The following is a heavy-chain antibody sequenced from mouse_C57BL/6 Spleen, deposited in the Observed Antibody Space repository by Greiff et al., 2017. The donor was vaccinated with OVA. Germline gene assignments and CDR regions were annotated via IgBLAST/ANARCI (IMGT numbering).Heavy chain of an antibody. CDR1: GFTFTDYY. V-gene: IGHV7-3*01. J-gene: IGHJ4*01. D-gene: IGHD2-1*01. Sequence: EVHLVESGGGLVQPGGSLSLSCAASGFTFTDYYMSWVRQPPGKALEWLGFIRNKANGYTTEYSASVKGRFTISRDNSQSILYLQMNALRAEDSATYYCARWDYGNYDYYAMDYWGQGTSVTVSS. CDR2: IRNKANGYTT. CDR3: ARWDYGNYDYYAMDY.